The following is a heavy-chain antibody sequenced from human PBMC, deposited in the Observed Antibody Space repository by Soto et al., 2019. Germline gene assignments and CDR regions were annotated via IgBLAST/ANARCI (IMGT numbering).Heavy chain of an antibody. CDR3: ATDSSTYYDILTGPVPLDP. Sequence: ASVKVSCKASGYTFTSYAMHWVRQAPGQRLEWMGWINAGNGNTKYSQKFQGRVTITRDTSASTAYMELSSLRSEDTAVYYCATDSSTYYDILTGPVPLDPWGQGTLVTVSS. CDR2: INAGNGNT. J-gene: IGHJ5*02. CDR1: GYTFTSYA. V-gene: IGHV1-3*01. D-gene: IGHD3-9*01.